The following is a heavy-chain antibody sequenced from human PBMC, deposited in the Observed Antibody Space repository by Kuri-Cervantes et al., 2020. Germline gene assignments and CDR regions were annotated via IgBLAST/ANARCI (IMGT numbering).Heavy chain of an antibody. CDR3: AGQESGSYYEY. Sequence: GGSLRLSCVATGFTFKDYGIHWVRQAPGKGLEWVAAISNDGKNKYYADFVKGRISISRDNARNTLNLQLNSLRVEDTAMYHCAGQESGSYYEYWGQGTRVTVSS. CDR2: ISNDGKNK. V-gene: IGHV3-30*19. CDR1: GFTFKDYG. J-gene: IGHJ4*02. D-gene: IGHD1-26*01.